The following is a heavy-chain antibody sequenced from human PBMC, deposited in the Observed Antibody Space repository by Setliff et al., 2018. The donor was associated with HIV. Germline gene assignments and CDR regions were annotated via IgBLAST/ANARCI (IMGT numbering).Heavy chain of an antibody. CDR2: MNPSDGEA. V-gene: IGHV1-46*02. J-gene: IGHJ1*01. CDR1: EYKFNNYY. D-gene: IGHD3-3*01. CDR3: ARIGWYDNYFDS. Sequence: ASVKVSCKASEYKFNNYYYHWVRQAPGQGLEWMAIMNPSDGEANYAQKFQGRLTVNRDRSTTTVHMELSSLTSDDTAVYFCARIGWYDNYFDSWGQGSLVTVSS.